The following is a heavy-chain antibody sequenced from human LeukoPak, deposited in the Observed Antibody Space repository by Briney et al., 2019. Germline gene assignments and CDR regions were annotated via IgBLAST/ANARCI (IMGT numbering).Heavy chain of an antibody. V-gene: IGHV3-23*01. CDR3: AKDQTGYFITVFDY. CDR1: GFTFSSYA. J-gene: IGHJ4*02. D-gene: IGHD3-9*01. CDR2: ISYSGGST. Sequence: SGGPLRLSCAASGFTFSSYAMSWVRQAPGKGLEWVSAISYSGGSTYYPDSVKGRFTISRDNSKNTLYLQMNSLRAEDTAVYYCAKDQTGYFITVFDYWGQGTLVTVSS.